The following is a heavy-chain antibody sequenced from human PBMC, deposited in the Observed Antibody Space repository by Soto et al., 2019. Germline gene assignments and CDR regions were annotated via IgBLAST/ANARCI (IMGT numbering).Heavy chain of an antibody. D-gene: IGHD2-2*01. CDR3: ARYQQYYEH. V-gene: IGHV4-59*08. J-gene: IGHJ1*01. Sequence: QVQLQESGPGLVNPSETLSLTCTVSGGSINGYYWSWIRQPPGKGPEWIGYIYYSGRTDYNPSLNSRVCMSVDTSKNQSSLILNSVTAADTAVYFCARYQQYYEHWGQGTLVTVSS. CDR2: IYYSGRT. CDR1: GGSINGYY.